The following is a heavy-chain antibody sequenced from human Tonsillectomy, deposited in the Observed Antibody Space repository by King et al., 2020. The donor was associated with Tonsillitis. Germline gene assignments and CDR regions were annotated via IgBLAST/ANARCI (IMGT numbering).Heavy chain of an antibody. J-gene: IGHJ4*02. D-gene: IGHD3-22*01. CDR2: VYYGGSA. CDR3: ARLPHYYDSSGYYSDY. Sequence: QLQESGPGLVKPSETLSLTCTVSGGSITRSNYYWSWIRQPPGKGLEWIGSVYYGGSAYFNPSLKSRATISVDTSKSQFSLKLTSVTAADTAVYYCARLPHYYDSSGYYSDYWGQGTLVTVSS. V-gene: IGHV4-39*07. CDR1: GGSITRSNYY.